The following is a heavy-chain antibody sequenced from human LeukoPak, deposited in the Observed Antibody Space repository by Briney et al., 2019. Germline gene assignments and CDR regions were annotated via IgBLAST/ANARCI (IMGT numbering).Heavy chain of an antibody. CDR2: ITANGGGT. J-gene: IGHJ4*02. CDR1: GFTFSSYA. V-gene: IGHV3-23*01. CDR3: ANRGTTGTSSLYYFDR. Sequence: PGGSLRLSCAASGFTFSSYAMSWVRQAPGKGLEWVSSITANGGGTFYGDSVKGRFTISRDNSKNTLYLQMSSLRAEDAAIYYCANRGTTGTSSLYYFDRWGQGALVTVSS. D-gene: IGHD2-2*01.